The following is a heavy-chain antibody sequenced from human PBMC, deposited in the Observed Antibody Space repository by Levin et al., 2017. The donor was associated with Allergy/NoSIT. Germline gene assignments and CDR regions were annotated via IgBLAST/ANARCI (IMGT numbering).Heavy chain of an antibody. D-gene: IGHD3-16*02. V-gene: IGHV4-4*02. J-gene: IGHJ5*02. Sequence: KTSETLSLTCAVSGASISSTNWWSWVRQPPGKGLEWIGQMHHSERSYYNPSLKSRVTISVDKSKNQFSLELNSVTAADTAVYSCTRHDGYTFVAWGQGTLVTVSS. CDR3: TRHDGYTFVA. CDR1: GASISSTNW. CDR2: MHHSERS.